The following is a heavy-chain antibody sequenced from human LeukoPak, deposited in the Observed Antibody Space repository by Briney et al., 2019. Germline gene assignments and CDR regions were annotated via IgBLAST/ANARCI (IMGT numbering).Heavy chain of an antibody. J-gene: IGHJ6*02. CDR1: GFTFSSYA. Sequence: GGSLRLSCAASGFTFSSYAMSWVRQAPGKGLEWVSSISRSSSYIYYADSVKGRFTISRDNAKNSLYLQMNSLRAEDTAVYYCARDQSYDFWSGFRGMDVWGQGTTVTVSS. D-gene: IGHD3-3*01. CDR3: ARDQSYDFWSGFRGMDV. V-gene: IGHV3-21*01. CDR2: ISRSSSYI.